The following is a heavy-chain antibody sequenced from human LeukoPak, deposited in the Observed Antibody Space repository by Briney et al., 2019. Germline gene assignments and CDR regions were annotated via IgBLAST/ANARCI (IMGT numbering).Heavy chain of an antibody. V-gene: IGHV1-69-2*01. CDR3: ATQKRDYYDSSGLD. J-gene: IGHJ4*02. Sequence: ATVKISYKVSGYTFTDYYMHWVQQAPGKGLEWMGLVDPEDGETIYAEKFQGRVTITADTSTDTAYMELSSLRSEDTAVYYCATQKRDYYDSSGLDRGQGTLVTVSS. CDR1: GYTFTDYY. D-gene: IGHD3-22*01. CDR2: VDPEDGET.